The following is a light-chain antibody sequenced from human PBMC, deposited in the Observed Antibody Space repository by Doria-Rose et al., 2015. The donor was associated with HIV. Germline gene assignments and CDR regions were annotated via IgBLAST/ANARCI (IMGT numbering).Light chain of an antibody. CDR3: HQYGTSWT. J-gene: IGKJ1*01. Sequence: TQSPGTLSLSPGERATLSCRASQSFSSTYLAWDQQKPGQAPSLLIYDGSTRATGIPDRFSASGSGTDFTLTINRLEPEDFALYYCHQYGTSWTFGQGIKVEI. CDR1: QSFSSTY. V-gene: IGKV3-20*01. CDR2: DGS.